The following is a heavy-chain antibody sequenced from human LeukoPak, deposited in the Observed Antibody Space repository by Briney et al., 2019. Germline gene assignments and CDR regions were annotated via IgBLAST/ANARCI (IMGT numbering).Heavy chain of an antibody. CDR2: INPNSGGT. CDR1: GYTFTGYY. J-gene: IGHJ4*02. V-gene: IGHV1-2*02. CDR3: ARDSQYCSGGSCYGY. Sequence: ASVKVSCKASGYTFTGYYMHWVRQAPGQGLEWMGWINPNSGGTNYAQTFQGRVTMTRDTSISTAYMELSRLRSDDTAVYYCARDSQYCSGGSCYGYWGQGTLATVSS. D-gene: IGHD2-15*01.